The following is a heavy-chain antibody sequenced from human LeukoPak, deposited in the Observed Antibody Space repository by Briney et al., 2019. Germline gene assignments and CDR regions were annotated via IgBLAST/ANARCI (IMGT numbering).Heavy chain of an antibody. D-gene: IGHD3-10*02. J-gene: IGHJ6*04. CDR3: AELGITMIGGV. Sequence: SGGSLRLSCAASGFTFSSFSMNWVRQAPGKGLEWVSHIYSGGFTQFAGSVRGRFTMSRDSSKNTLYLQMNSLTAEDTAVYYCAELGITMIGGVWGKGTTVTISS. V-gene: IGHV3-66*01. CDR1: GFTFSSFS. CDR2: IYSGGFT.